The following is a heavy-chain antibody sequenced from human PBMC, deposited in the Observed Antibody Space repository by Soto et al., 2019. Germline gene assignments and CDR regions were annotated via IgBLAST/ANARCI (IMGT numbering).Heavy chain of an antibody. CDR1: GGSISSGGYF. V-gene: IGHV4-31*03. J-gene: IGHJ4*02. D-gene: IGHD6-19*01. CDR3: ARDWGSSGWPN. Sequence: SETLSLTCTVSGGSISSGGYFWSWVRQHPGKGLEWVGYIYFTGSTLYNPSLKSRLAMSLDTSKNQFSLKLGSVTAADTAIYYCARDWGSSGWPNWGPGTLVTVSS. CDR2: IYFTGST.